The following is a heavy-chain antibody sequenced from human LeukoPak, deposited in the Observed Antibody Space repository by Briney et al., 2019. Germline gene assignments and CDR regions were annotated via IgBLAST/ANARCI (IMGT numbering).Heavy chain of an antibody. Sequence: GGSLRLSCTASGFTFSDAWMSWVRQAPGKGLEWVGLIKSKTDGGTTDYAAPVKGRFTISRDDSKNMLYLQMNSLKTEDTAVYFCATGWGGFDYWGQGTLVTVSS. D-gene: IGHD3-10*01. CDR1: GFTFSDAW. V-gene: IGHV3-15*01. J-gene: IGHJ4*02. CDR3: ATGWGGFDY. CDR2: IKSKTDGGTT.